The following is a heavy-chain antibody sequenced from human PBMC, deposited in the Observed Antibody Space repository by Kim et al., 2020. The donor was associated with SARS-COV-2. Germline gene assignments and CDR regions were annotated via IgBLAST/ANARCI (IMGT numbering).Heavy chain of an antibody. CDR1: GGSISSYY. J-gene: IGHJ4*02. V-gene: IGHV4-59*13. CDR3: ARASPPVTIFGVVIIIPYFDY. D-gene: IGHD3-3*01. Sequence: SETLSLTCTVSGGSISSYYWSWIRQPPGKGLEWIGYIYYSGSTNYNPSLKSRVTISVDTSKNQFSLKLSSVTAADTAVYYCARASPPVTIFGVVIIIPYFDYWGQGTLVTVSS. CDR2: IYYSGST.